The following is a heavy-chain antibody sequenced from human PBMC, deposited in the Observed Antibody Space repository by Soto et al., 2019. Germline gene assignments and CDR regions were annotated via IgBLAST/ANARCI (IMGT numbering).Heavy chain of an antibody. J-gene: IGHJ4*02. D-gene: IGHD2-8*01. CDR1: GGSISSSSYD. CDR3: ARQDIVLMVYANDY. Sequence: QLQLQESGPGLVKPSETLSLTCTVSGGSISSSSYDWGWIRQPPGKGLEWIGSIYYSGSTYYNPSLKSRVTISVDTSKNQFSLKLSSVTAADTAVYYCARQDIVLMVYANDYCGPGTLVTVSS. CDR2: IYYSGST. V-gene: IGHV4-39*01.